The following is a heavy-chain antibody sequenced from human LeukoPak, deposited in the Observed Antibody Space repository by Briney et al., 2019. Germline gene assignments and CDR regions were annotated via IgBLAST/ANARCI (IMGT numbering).Heavy chain of an antibody. V-gene: IGHV3-30*03. CDR2: ISYDGSSK. CDR1: GFTLSIYG. J-gene: IGHJ4*02. Sequence: GGSLRLSCAASGFTLSIYGMHWVRQAPGKGLVWVAVISYDGSSKYYADSVKGRFTISRDTSKNTVYLQMNSLRAEDTVVYYCARNWNDFDFWGQGTLVTVSS. CDR3: ARNWNDFDF. D-gene: IGHD1-1*01.